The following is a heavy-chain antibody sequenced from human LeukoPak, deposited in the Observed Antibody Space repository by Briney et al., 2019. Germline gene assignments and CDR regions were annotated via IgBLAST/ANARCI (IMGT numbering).Heavy chain of an antibody. Sequence: GGSLRLSCAASGFTFSSYAMSWVRQAPGKGLEWVSAISGSGGSTYYADSVKGRFTISRDNSKNTLYLQMNSLRAEDTAVYYCAKGLGHYYDSSGSPPDWFDPWGQGTLVTVSS. J-gene: IGHJ5*02. V-gene: IGHV3-23*01. CDR1: GFTFSSYA. D-gene: IGHD3-22*01. CDR3: AKGLGHYYDSSGSPPDWFDP. CDR2: ISGSGGST.